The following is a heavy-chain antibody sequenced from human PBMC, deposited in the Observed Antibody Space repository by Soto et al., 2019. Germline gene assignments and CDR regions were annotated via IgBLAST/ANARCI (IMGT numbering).Heavy chain of an antibody. V-gene: IGHV1-69*06. CDR1: GGTFSNYP. J-gene: IGHJ4*02. Sequence: QVQLVQSGAEVKKPGSSVKVSCKASGGTFSNYPISWVRQAPGQGLEWMGGIIPIVGPNYAQKFQGRVTITADKSTRTAYMELSSLRSEDTAVYYCRLTYDSSGFGLDYWGQGTLVTVSS. D-gene: IGHD3-22*01. CDR2: IIPIVGP. CDR3: RLTYDSSGFGLDY.